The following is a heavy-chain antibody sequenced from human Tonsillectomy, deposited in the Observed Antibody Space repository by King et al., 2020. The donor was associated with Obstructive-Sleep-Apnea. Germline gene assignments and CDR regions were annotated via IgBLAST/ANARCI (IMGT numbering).Heavy chain of an antibody. D-gene: IGHD3-10*01. J-gene: IGHJ4*02. V-gene: IGHV3-9*01. CDR2: ISWNSGSI. Sequence: VQLVESGGGLVQPGRSLRLSCAASGFTFDDYAMHWVRQAPGKGLEWVSGISWNSGSIGYADSVKGRFTISRDNAKNSLYLQMNSLRAEDTALYYCAKDIRYGASGSYSHFDYWGQGPLVTVSS. CDR3: AKDIRYGASGSYSHFDY. CDR1: GFTFDDYA.